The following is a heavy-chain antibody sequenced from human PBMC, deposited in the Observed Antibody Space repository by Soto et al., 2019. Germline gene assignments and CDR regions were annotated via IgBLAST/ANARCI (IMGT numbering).Heavy chain of an antibody. CDR2: ISRGGDIT. CDR1: GFAFSNNS. J-gene: IGHJ5*02. D-gene: IGHD2-15*01. V-gene: IGHV3-23*01. CDR3: SKWSGFGDA. Sequence: EVQLLESGGGLVQPGGSLRLSCVASGFAFSNNSMTWARQAPGKGLDWGGGISRGGDITFYRDSVKGRFTISRDISKNTLFLQMNSLRVEDTDTYFCSKWSGFGDAWGQGTLVTVSS.